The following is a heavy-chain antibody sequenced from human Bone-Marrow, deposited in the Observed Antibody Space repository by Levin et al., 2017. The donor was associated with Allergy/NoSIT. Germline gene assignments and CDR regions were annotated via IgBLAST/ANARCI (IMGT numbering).Heavy chain of an antibody. CDR3: AKDTSSDCGGDCYSDF. CDR1: GFRFDDYA. D-gene: IGHD2-21*02. V-gene: IGHV3-9*01. CDR2: ISWNSDSI. J-gene: IGHJ4*02. Sequence: GGSLRLSCAASGFRFDDYAMNWVRQGPGKGLEWVAGISWNSDSIGYADSVKGRFTISRDNAKNSLYLQMNSLRPDDTAFYYCAKDTSSDCGGDCYSDFWGQGTLVTVSS.